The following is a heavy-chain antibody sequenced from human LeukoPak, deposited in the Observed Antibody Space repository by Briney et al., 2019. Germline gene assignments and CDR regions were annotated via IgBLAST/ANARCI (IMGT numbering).Heavy chain of an antibody. CDR1: GFTFSSYA. CDR3: AKGDLVTYYYDSSGYSLFDY. V-gene: IGHV3-23*01. CDR2: ISGSGGCT. Sequence: PGGSLRLSCAASGFTFSSYAMSWVRQAPGKGLEWVSAISGSGGCTYYADSVKGRFTISRDNSKNTLYLQMNSLRAEDTAVYYCAKGDLVTYYYDSSGYSLFDYWGQGTLVTVSS. J-gene: IGHJ4*02. D-gene: IGHD3-22*01.